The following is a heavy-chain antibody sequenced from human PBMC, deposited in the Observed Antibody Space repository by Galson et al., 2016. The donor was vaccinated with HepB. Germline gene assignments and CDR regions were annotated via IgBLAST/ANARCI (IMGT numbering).Heavy chain of an antibody. CDR3: ARDYDYIWESHLSWFDP. D-gene: IGHD3-16*02. CDR2: ISAYNGNT. CDR1: GYTFSSSG. Sequence: SVKVSCKASGYTFSSSGISWVRQAPGQELEWMGWISAYNGNTKYAQKLQGRVTMTTDTSTGTAYMELRSLRSDDTAVYYCARDYDYIWESHLSWFDPWGQGTLVTVSS. V-gene: IGHV1-18*01. J-gene: IGHJ5*02.